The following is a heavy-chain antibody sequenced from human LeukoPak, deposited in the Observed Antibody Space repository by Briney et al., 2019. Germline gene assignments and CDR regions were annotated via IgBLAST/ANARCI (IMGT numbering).Heavy chain of an antibody. CDR1: GFTVSSNS. J-gene: IGHJ4*02. Sequence: TGGSLRLSCTVSGFTVSSNSMSWVRQAPGKGLEWVSFIYSGTIHYSDSVKGRFTISRDNSKNTLYLQMNSLKTEDTAVYYCTRDQTPYYWGQGTLVTVSS. CDR3: TRDQTPYY. V-gene: IGHV3-53*01. CDR2: IYSGTI.